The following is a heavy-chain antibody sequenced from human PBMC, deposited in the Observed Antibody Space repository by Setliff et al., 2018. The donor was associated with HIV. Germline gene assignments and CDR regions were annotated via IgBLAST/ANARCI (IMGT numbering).Heavy chain of an antibody. V-gene: IGHV3-73*01. CDR2: IRSKANSYAT. D-gene: IGHD6-19*01. Sequence: RLSCAGSGFTFSGSALNWVRQASGKGLEWVGRIRSKANSYATEYAASVKGRFTVSRDDSKNTAHLQMDSLKSEDTAVYYCTREAVAGDYYYYMDVWGKGNTVTVSS. J-gene: IGHJ6*03. CDR3: TREAVAGDYYYYMDV. CDR1: GFTFSGSA.